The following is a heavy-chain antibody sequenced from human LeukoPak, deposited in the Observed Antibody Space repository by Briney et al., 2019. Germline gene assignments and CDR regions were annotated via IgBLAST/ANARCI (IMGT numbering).Heavy chain of an antibody. CDR3: ARVALFDILTGYDIYFDY. CDR1: GFTFSSYG. D-gene: IGHD3-9*01. Sequence: PGGSLRLSCAASGFTFSSYGMHWVRQAPGKGLEWVAVISYDGSNKYYADSVKGRFTISRDNAENSLYLQMNSLRAEDTAVYYCARVALFDILTGYDIYFDYWGQGTLVTVSS. V-gene: IGHV3-30*03. CDR2: ISYDGSNK. J-gene: IGHJ4*02.